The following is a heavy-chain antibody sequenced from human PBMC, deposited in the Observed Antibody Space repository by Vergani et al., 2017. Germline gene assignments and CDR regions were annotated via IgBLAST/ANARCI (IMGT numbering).Heavy chain of an antibody. D-gene: IGHD3-9*01. Sequence: QVQLVQSGAEVKKSGASVKVSCKTSGYTFSNYYMHWVRQAPGQGLEWMGIINPSGGHTNYAQKFQGRVTMTRDTSTSTVYMELSSLRSEDTAIYYCARGDYGILTGYRYWRQGTLVTVSA. CDR3: ARGDYGILTGYRY. V-gene: IGHV1-46*03. CDR1: GYTFSNYY. J-gene: IGHJ4*02. CDR2: INPSGGHT.